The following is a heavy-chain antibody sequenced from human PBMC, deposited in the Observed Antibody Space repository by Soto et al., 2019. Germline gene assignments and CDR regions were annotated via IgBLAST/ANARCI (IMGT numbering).Heavy chain of an antibody. Sequence: HPGGSLRLSCAAAGSTFSSYAMHWVRQAPGKGLEWVAVISYDGSNKYYADSVKGRFTISRDNSKNTLYLQINSLRAYDTAVYYCARYKRDLRFLEWSYYCDFWGQGTLITSPQ. V-gene: IGHV3-30-3*01. CDR3: ARYKRDLRFLEWSYYCDF. J-gene: IGHJ4*02. CDR1: GSTFSSYA. CDR2: ISYDGSNK. D-gene: IGHD3-3*01.